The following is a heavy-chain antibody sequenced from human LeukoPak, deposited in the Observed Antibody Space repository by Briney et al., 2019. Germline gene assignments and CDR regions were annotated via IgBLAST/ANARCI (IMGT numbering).Heavy chain of an antibody. CDR1: GGTFSSYA. V-gene: IGHV1-69*04. J-gene: IGHJ6*04. CDR2: IIPILGIA. Sequence: ASVKVSCKASGGTFSSYAISWVRQAPGQGLEWMGRIIPILGIANYAQKFQGRVTITADKSTSTAYMELSSLRSEDTAVYYCARDLKAIFGEDVWGKGTTVTVSS. CDR3: ARDLKAIFGEDV. D-gene: IGHD3-3*01.